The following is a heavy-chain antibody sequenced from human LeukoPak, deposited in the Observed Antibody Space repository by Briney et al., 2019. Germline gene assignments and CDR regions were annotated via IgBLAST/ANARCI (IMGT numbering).Heavy chain of an antibody. V-gene: IGHV3-64*01. D-gene: IGHD5-18*01. Sequence: GGSLRLSCAASGFTFSSYAMHWVRQVPGKGLEYVSAISSNGGSTYYANSVKGRFTISRDNSKNTLYLQMGSLRAGDTAVYYCARGSDTAMVSDAFDIWGQGTMVTVSS. J-gene: IGHJ3*02. CDR2: ISSNGGST. CDR1: GFTFSSYA. CDR3: ARGSDTAMVSDAFDI.